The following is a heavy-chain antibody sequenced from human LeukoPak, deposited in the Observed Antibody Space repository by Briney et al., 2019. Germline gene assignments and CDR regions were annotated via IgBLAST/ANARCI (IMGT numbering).Heavy chain of an antibody. J-gene: IGHJ4*02. CDR1: GFSFSNAW. CDR3: TAGEGFTDFDS. Sequence: GGSLRLSCAAAGFSFSNAWMSWVRQAPGKGLEWVGRIKREVDGGTTAYNAPVKGRFSISRDDSKNTVFLQMSSLKTEDTAVYYCTAGEGFTDFDSWGQGTLVTVSS. D-gene: IGHD3-16*01. CDR2: IKREVDGGTT. V-gene: IGHV3-15*01.